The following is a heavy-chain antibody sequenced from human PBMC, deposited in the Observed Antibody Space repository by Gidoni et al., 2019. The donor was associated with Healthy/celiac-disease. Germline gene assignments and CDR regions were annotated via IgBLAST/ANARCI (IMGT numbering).Heavy chain of an antibody. V-gene: IGHV4-34*01. CDR1: GGSFSGYY. Sequence: QVQLQQWGAGLLKPSETLSLTCAVYGGSFSGYYWSWIRQPPGKGLDWIGEINHSGSTNYNPSLKSRVTISVDTSKNQFSLKLSSVTAADTAVYYCARIPALRKRYTYYYGSGSYPSGAFDIWGQGTMVTVSS. CDR3: ARIPALRKRYTYYYGSGSYPSGAFDI. CDR2: INHSGST. J-gene: IGHJ3*02. D-gene: IGHD3-10*01.